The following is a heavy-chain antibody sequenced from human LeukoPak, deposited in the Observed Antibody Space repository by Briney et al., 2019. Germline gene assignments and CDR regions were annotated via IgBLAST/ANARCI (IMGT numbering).Heavy chain of an antibody. CDR2: IYYSGST. J-gene: IGHJ5*02. D-gene: IGHD3-10*01. V-gene: IGHV4-39*01. CDR1: GGSISSSSYY. CDR3: ARHFSLLWFGESRFDP. Sequence: SETLSLTCTVSGGSISSSSYYWGWIRQPPGKGLEWIGSIYYSGSTYYNPSLKSRVTISVDTSKNQFSLKLSSVTAADTAVYYCARHFSLLWFGESRFDPWGQGTLVTVSS.